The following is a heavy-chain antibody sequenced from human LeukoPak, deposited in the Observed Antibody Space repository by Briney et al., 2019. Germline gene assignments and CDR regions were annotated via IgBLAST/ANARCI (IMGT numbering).Heavy chain of an antibody. Sequence: SVKVSCKASEGTFSSYAISWVRQAPGQGLEWMGRIIPILGIANYAQKFQGRVTITADKSTSTAYMELSSLRSEDTAVYYCARTNHYDSSGYYSGAFDYWGQGTLVTVSS. CDR3: ARTNHYDSSGYYSGAFDY. V-gene: IGHV1-69*04. CDR1: EGTFSSYA. D-gene: IGHD3-22*01. CDR2: IIPILGIA. J-gene: IGHJ4*02.